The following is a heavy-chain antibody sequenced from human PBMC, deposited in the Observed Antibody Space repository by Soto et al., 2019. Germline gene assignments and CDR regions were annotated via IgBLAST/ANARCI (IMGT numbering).Heavy chain of an antibody. D-gene: IGHD3-10*01. CDR1: GFTFSSYA. CDR3: AKGYYGSGSYSWYFDL. J-gene: IGHJ2*01. Sequence: ESGGGLVQPGGSLRLSCAASGFTFSSYAMSWVRQAPGKGLEWVSAISGSGGSTYYADSVKGRFTISRDNSKNTLYLQMNRLRAEDTAVYYCAKGYYGSGSYSWYFDLWGRGTLVTVSS. CDR2: ISGSGGST. V-gene: IGHV3-23*01.